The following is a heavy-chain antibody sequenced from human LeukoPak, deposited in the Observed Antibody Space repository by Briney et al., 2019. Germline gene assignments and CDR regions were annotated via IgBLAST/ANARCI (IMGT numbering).Heavy chain of an antibody. CDR3: AKVMAANDFWSGYFLNYYYYYYMDV. V-gene: IGHV3-23*01. CDR1: GFTLSSYA. Sequence: GGSLRLSCAASGFTLSSYAMSWVRQAPGKGLEWVSAISDTGNTYHADSVKGRFTISRDNSKNTLYLQMNSLRAEDTAVYYCAKVMAANDFWSGYFLNYYYYYYMDVWGKGTTVTVSS. J-gene: IGHJ6*03. CDR2: ISDTGNT. D-gene: IGHD3-3*01.